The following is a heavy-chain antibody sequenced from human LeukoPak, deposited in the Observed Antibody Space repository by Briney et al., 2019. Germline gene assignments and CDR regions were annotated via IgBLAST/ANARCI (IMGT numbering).Heavy chain of an antibody. Sequence: PGGSLRLSCAASGFTFSGSAMHWVRQASGKGLEWVGRIRSKANSYATAYAASVKGRFTISRDDSKNTAYLQMNSLKTEDTAVYYCTGPSDDYVWGSYRGLDYWGQGTLVTVSS. CDR1: GFTFSGSA. V-gene: IGHV3-73*01. D-gene: IGHD3-16*02. CDR3: TGPSDDYVWGSYRGLDY. J-gene: IGHJ4*02. CDR2: IRSKANSYAT.